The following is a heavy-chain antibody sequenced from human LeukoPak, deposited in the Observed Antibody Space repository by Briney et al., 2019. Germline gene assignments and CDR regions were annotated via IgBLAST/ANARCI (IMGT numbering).Heavy chain of an antibody. Sequence: SETLSLTCTVSGGSISSYYWSWIRQPAGKGLEWIGRIYTSGSTNYNPSLKSRVTMSVDTSKNQFSLKLSSVTAADTAVYYCARVAVSAVAEDYFDYWGQGTLVTVSS. CDR2: IYTSGST. D-gene: IGHD6-19*01. V-gene: IGHV4-4*07. J-gene: IGHJ4*02. CDR3: ARVAVSAVAEDYFDY. CDR1: GGSISSYY.